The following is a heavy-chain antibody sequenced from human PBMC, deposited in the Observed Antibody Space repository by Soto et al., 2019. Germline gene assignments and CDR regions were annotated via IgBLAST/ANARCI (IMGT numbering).Heavy chain of an antibody. Sequence: TSETLFLTCTVSGGSIRSGGYYWSWVRQSPRRGLEWIGNIYYSGSTYYNPSLKSRLTISVDTSKNQFSLNLSSVTAADTAVYYCARDRLMATAGTARHYFGLDVWGQGTTVTVSS. D-gene: IGHD5-18*01. V-gene: IGHV4-31*03. J-gene: IGHJ6*02. CDR1: GGSIRSGGYY. CDR2: IYYSGST. CDR3: ARDRLMATAGTARHYFGLDV.